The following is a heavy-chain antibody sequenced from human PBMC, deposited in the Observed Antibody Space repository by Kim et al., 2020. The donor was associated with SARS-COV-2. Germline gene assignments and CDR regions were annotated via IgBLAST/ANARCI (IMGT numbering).Heavy chain of an antibody. J-gene: IGHJ4*02. Sequence: FTISRDTSKNTLYLQMNSLRAEDTAVYYCAKDPPGGGTIFGVVTPAIFDYWGQGTLVTVSS. CDR3: AKDPPGGGTIFGVVTPAIFDY. D-gene: IGHD3-3*01. V-gene: IGHV3-23*01.